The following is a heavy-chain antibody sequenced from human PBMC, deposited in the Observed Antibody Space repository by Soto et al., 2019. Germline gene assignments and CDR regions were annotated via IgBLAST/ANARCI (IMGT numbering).Heavy chain of an antibody. CDR2: IGGRYTSI. Sequence: LRLSCTAFVCIPSDYNMNWFRLAPGKELEWIAYIGGRYTSIYYADSVKGRVSISRDTVKNSLFLQINSLTAEDTAVYYCAREASDWYLYYFDFWGQGALVTVSS. CDR1: VCIPSDYN. J-gene: IGHJ4*02. V-gene: IGHV3-11*01. CDR3: AREASDWYLYYFDF. D-gene: IGHD6-19*01.